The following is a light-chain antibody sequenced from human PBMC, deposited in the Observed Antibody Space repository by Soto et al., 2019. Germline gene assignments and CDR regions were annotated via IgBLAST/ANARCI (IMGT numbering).Light chain of an antibody. J-gene: IGKJ4*01. Sequence: EIVMTQSPATLSVSPGERATLSCRASQSVSSNLAWYQQQPGHAPRRLIYGASTRATGIPARFSGSGSGTEFTLTISSLQSEDFAVYYCQQYNNWPLTFGGGTKVEIK. CDR3: QQYNNWPLT. CDR1: QSVSSN. V-gene: IGKV3-15*01. CDR2: GAS.